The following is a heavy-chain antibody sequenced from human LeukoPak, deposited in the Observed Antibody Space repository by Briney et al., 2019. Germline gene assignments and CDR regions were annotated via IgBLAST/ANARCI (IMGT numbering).Heavy chain of an antibody. D-gene: IGHD3-16*02. CDR2: MNPNSGNT. CDR1: GYTFTGYD. V-gene: IGHV1-8*01. J-gene: IGHJ4*02. Sequence: GASVKVSCKASGYTFTGYDINWVRQATGQGLEWMGWMNPNSGNTGYAQKFQGRVTMTRNTSISTAYMELSSLRSEDTAVYYCARGRTHYDYVWGSYQGPNDYWGQGTLVTVSS. CDR3: ARGRTHYDYVWGSYQGPNDY.